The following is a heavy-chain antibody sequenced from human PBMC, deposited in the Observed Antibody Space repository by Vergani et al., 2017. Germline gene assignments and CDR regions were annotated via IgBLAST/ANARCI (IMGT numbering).Heavy chain of an antibody. CDR3: ARGNWNDFYYYYCMDV. CDR1: GFTFSSYS. J-gene: IGHJ6*02. Sequence: EVQLVESGGGLVQPGGSLRLSCAASGFTFSSYSMNWVRQAPGKGLEWVSYISSSSSTIYYADSVKGRFTISRDNAKNSLYLQMNSLRAEDTAVYYCARGNWNDFYYYYCMDVWGQGTTVTVSS. CDR2: ISSSSSTI. V-gene: IGHV3-48*01. D-gene: IGHD1-20*01.